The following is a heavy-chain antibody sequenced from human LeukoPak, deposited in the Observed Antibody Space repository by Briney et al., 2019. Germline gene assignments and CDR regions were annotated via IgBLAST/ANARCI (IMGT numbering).Heavy chain of an antibody. V-gene: IGHV3-23*01. J-gene: IGHJ4*02. CDR3: AKIPMITFGGVIYYFDY. D-gene: IGHD3-16*02. CDR2: ISGSGGST. Sequence: PPGGPLRLSCAASGFTFSSYAMSWVRQAPGKELEWVSAISGSGGSTYYADSVKGRFTISRDNSKNTLYLQMNSLRAEDTAVYYCAKIPMITFGGVIYYFDYWGQGTLVTVSS. CDR1: GFTFSSYA.